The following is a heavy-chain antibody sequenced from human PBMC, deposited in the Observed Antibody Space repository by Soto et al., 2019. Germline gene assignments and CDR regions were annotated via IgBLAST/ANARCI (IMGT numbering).Heavy chain of an antibody. J-gene: IGHJ5*02. D-gene: IGHD6-6*01. CDR3: ARRTPQGLVLDP. Sequence: SVKVSCKASGGTFSSYAISWVRQAPGQGLEWMGGIIPIFGTANYAQKFQGRVTITADESTSTVYMELSSLRSEDTAVYYCARRTPQGLVLDPWGQGTLVTVSS. V-gene: IGHV1-69*13. CDR2: IIPIFGTA. CDR1: GGTFSSYA.